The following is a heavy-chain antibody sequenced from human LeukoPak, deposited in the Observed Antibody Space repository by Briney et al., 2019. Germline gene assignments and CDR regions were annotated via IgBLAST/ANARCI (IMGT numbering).Heavy chain of an antibody. CDR3: AREGGPYRPLDY. CDR2: VNLQGST. Sequence: SETLSLTRGVSGGSITNTNSWTWFRQPPGKGLEWIGEVNLQGSTNYNPSLKSRVAISVDTSENHISLKLTSVTAADTAVYYCAREGGPYRPLDYSGQGTRVTVAS. CDR1: GGSITNTNS. J-gene: IGHJ4*02. V-gene: IGHV4-4*02.